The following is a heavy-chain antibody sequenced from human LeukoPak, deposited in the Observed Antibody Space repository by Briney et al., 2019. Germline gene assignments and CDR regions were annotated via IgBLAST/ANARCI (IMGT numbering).Heavy chain of an antibody. J-gene: IGHJ4*02. D-gene: IGHD3-10*01. V-gene: IGHV3-23*01. CDR3: AKGLLWFGELTDFDY. CDR2: ISGSGGST. CDR1: GFTFSSYA. Sequence: GGSLRLSCAASGFTFSSYAMSWVRQAPGKGLEWVSAISGSGGSTYYADSVKGRSTISRDNPKNTLYLQMNSLRAEDTAVYYCAKGLLWFGELTDFDYWGQGTLVTVSS.